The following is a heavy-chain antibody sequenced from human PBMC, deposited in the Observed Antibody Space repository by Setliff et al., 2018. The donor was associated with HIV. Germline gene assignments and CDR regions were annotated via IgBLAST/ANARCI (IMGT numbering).Heavy chain of an antibody. D-gene: IGHD3-10*02. Sequence: GGSLRLSCAVSGFTFSSYGMSWVRQAPGKGLEWISASGSGGDTYYADSVKGRFTISRDQSRSTLYLQMNSLRADDTAVYYCAADVRWPKDAFAFWGQGTMVTVSS. CDR2: SGSGGDT. J-gene: IGHJ3*01. V-gene: IGHV3-23*01. CDR1: GFTFSSYG. CDR3: AADVRWPKDAFAF.